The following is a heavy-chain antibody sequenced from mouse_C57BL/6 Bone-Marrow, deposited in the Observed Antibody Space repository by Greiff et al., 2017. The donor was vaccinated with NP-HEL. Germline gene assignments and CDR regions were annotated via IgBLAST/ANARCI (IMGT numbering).Heavy chain of an antibody. CDR2: ISYDGSN. Sequence: ESGPGLVKPSQSLSLTCSVTGYSITSGYYWNWIRQFPGNKLEWMGYISYDGSNNYNPSLKNRISITRDTSKNQFFLKLNSVTTEDTATYYCARAPSLDYWGQGTTLTVSS. V-gene: IGHV3-6*01. CDR3: ARAPSLDY. J-gene: IGHJ2*01. CDR1: GYSITSGYY.